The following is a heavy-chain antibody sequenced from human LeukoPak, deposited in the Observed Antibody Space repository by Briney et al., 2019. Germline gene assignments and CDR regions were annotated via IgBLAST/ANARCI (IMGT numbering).Heavy chain of an antibody. CDR2: INPSGGST. CDR1: GYTFTSYY. Sequence: ASVKVSCKASGYTFTSYYMHWVRQAPGQGLEWMGIINPSGGSTSYAQKFQGRVTMTRDTSTSTVYMELSSLRSEDTAVYYCARGQNYYDSSGYLSYFDYWGQGTLVTVSS. J-gene: IGHJ4*02. V-gene: IGHV1-46*01. CDR3: ARGQNYYDSSGYLSYFDY. D-gene: IGHD3-22*01.